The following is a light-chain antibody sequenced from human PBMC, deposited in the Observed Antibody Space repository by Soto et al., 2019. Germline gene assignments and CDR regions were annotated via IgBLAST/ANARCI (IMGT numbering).Light chain of an antibody. J-gene: IGKJ1*01. CDR2: AAS. CDR3: RQYYASSWT. Sequence: EIVLTQSPGTLSLSPGERATLSCRASQSISSTYLAWYRQKPGQAPRLLIYAASSRATGIPDRFSGSGSGTDFTLTISRLEPEDFAVYYCRQYYASSWTFGQGTRVEIK. CDR1: QSISSTY. V-gene: IGKV3-20*01.